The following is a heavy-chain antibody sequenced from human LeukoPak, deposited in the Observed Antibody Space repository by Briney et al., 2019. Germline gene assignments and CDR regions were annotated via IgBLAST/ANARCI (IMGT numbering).Heavy chain of an antibody. D-gene: IGHD6-19*01. CDR3: ARQKGGVAGLKYYFDY. CDR2: IYYSGST. J-gene: IGHJ4*02. CDR1: GGSISNYY. V-gene: IGHV4-59*08. Sequence: SETLSLTCSVSGGSISNYYWTWIRQPPGKGLEWIGYIYYSGSTNYNPSLKSRVTISVDTSKNQFSLNLSSVTAADTAVYYCARQKGGVAGLKYYFDYWGQGTLVTVSS.